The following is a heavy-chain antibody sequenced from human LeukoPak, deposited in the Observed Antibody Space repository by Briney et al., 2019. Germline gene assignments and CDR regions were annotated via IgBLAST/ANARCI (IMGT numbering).Heavy chain of an antibody. V-gene: IGHV1-69*13. J-gene: IGHJ4*02. D-gene: IGHD5-18*01. CDR2: IITIFGTA. Sequence: SGKVSCKASGYTFTSYYMHWVRQAPGQGLEWMGGIITIFGTANYAQKFQGRVTITADESTSTAYMELSSLRSEDTAVYYCARVGYSYGYSSPNFDYWGQGTLVTVSS. CDR1: GYTFTSYY. CDR3: ARVGYSYGYSSPNFDY.